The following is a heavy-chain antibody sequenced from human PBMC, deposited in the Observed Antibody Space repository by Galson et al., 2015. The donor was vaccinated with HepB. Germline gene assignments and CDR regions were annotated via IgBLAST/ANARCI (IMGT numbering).Heavy chain of an antibody. Sequence: SLRLSCAASGFTFSSYAMSWVRQAPGKGLEWVSAISGSGGSTYYADSVEGRFTISRDNSKNTLYLQMNSLRAEDTAVYYCAKGSWNDVRSYFDYWGQGTLVTVSS. CDR3: AKGSWNDVRSYFDY. CDR2: ISGSGGST. CDR1: GFTFSSYA. D-gene: IGHD1-1*01. V-gene: IGHV3-23*01. J-gene: IGHJ4*02.